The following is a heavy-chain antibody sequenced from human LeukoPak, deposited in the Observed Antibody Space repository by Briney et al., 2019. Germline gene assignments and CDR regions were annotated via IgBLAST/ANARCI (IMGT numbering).Heavy chain of an antibody. CDR1: GCTFSSYS. V-gene: IGHV3-21*01. J-gene: IGHJ6*03. CDR3: ARDYFDSSDYPQTYYYYYMDV. D-gene: IGHD3-22*01. CDR2: ISSTSTFI. Sequence: GGSLRLSCAASGCTFSSYSMNWVRQAPGKGLEWVASISSTSTFIYSADSVKGRFTISRDTAKNSLFLQMNSLRAEDTAIYYCARDYFDSSDYPQTYYYYYMDVWGKGTTVTVSS.